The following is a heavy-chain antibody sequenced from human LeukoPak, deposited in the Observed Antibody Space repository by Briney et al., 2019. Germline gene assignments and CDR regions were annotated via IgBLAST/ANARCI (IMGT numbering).Heavy chain of an antibody. CDR1: GFTFSNYW. D-gene: IGHD3-10*01. Sequence: GGSLRLSCAASGFTFSNYWMSWVRQAPGKGLEWVANIKEDGSTKYYVDSVKGRFTISRDNAKNSLYLQMNSLRAEDTAVYYCARDSASFDYWGQGTLVTVSS. CDR2: IKEDGSTK. J-gene: IGHJ4*02. CDR3: ARDSASFDY. V-gene: IGHV3-7*01.